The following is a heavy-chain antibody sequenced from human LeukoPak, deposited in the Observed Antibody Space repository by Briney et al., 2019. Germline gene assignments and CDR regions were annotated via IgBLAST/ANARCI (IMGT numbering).Heavy chain of an antibody. CDR1: GFTFSSCW. V-gene: IGHV3-74*01. Sequence: SGGSLRLSCEASGFTFSSCWMHWVRQAPGKGLVWVSRINSDGSSTNYADSVKGRFTISRDNAKNTLYLQMYSLSAEDTAVYYCAREDRYYYYGMDVWGQATKVTVSS. CDR3: AREDRYYYYGMDV. CDR2: INSDGSST. J-gene: IGHJ6*01.